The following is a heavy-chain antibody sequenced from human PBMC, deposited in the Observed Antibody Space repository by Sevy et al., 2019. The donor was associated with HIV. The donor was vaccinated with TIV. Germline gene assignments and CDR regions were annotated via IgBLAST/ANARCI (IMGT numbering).Heavy chain of an antibody. CDR1: GFTLRNYG. J-gene: IGHJ3*02. CDR3: ASLPNNYYDRGGYSGDDAFDI. Sequence: GGSLRLSCVASGFTLRNYGMHWVRQAPGKGLEWVATIWNDMTNKYYADSAKGRFTISRENSKNTLYLQMNSLGAEETALYYCASLPNNYYDRGGYSGDDAFDIWGQGTMVTVSS. V-gene: IGHV3-33*01. D-gene: IGHD3-22*01. CDR2: IWNDMTNK.